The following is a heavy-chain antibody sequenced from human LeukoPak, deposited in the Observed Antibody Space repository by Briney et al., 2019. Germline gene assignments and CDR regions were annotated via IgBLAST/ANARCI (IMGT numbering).Heavy chain of an antibody. CDR2: ISGSGGST. Sequence: GGSLRLSCAASGFTFSSYAMSWVRQAPGKGLEWVSAISGSGGSTYYADSVKGRFTISRDNSKNTLYLQMNSLRAEDTAVYYCAKASITMVRGVIPVDFDYWGQGTLVTVSS. D-gene: IGHD3-10*01. V-gene: IGHV3-23*01. CDR1: GFTFSSYA. J-gene: IGHJ4*02. CDR3: AKASITMVRGVIPVDFDY.